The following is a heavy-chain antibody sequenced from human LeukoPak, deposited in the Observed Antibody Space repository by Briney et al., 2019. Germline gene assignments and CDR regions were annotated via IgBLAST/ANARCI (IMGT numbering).Heavy chain of an antibody. J-gene: IGHJ4*02. CDR2: ISSSSSYI. Sequence: GGSLRLSCAASGFTFSSYSMNWVRQAPGKGLEWVSSISSSSSYIYYADSVKGRFAISRDNAKNSLYLQMNSLRAEDTAVYCCARAGNIRFDYWGQGTLVTVSS. CDR1: GFTFSSYS. V-gene: IGHV3-21*04. CDR3: ARAGNIRFDY. D-gene: IGHD2/OR15-2a*01.